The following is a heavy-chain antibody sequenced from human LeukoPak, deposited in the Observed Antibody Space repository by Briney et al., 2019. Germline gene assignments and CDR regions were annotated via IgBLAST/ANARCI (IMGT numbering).Heavy chain of an antibody. Sequence: SETLSLTCTVSGGSISSYYWSWIRQPPGEGLEWIAYIYYTGTTYYNPSLKSRVSISVDTSKNQFSLKLTSVTAADTAVYYCARRSYYDFWSGYYRAFDYWGQGTLVTVSS. J-gene: IGHJ4*02. D-gene: IGHD3-3*01. CDR2: IYYTGTT. CDR1: GGSISSYY. V-gene: IGHV4-59*01. CDR3: ARRSYYDFWSGYYRAFDY.